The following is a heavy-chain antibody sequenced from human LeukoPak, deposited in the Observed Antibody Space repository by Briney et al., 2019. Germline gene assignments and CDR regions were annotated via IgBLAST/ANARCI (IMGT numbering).Heavy chain of an antibody. CDR1: GGSISSSSYY. D-gene: IGHD6-13*01. CDR2: IYYSGST. Sequence: PSETLSLTCTVSGGSISSSSYYWGWIRQPPVKGLEWIGSIYYSGSTYYNPSLKSRVTISVDTSKNQFSLKLSSVTAADTAVYYCARGYSSSWYIYYFQHWGQGTLVTVSS. V-gene: IGHV4-39*07. CDR3: ARGYSSSWYIYYFQH. J-gene: IGHJ1*01.